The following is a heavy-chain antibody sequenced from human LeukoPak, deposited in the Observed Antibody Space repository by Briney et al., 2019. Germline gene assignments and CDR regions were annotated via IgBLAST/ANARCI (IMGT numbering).Heavy chain of an antibody. J-gene: IGHJ4*02. D-gene: IGHD1-20*01. CDR2: IYSGGST. CDR3: ARRITRRGTDY. Sequence: PGGSLRLSCAASGFTFSSNYMSWVRQAPGKGLEWVSVIYSGGSTYYADSVKGRFTISRDNSKNTLYLQMNSLRAEDTAVYYCARRITRRGTDYWGQGTLVTVSS. CDR1: GFTFSSNY. V-gene: IGHV3-53*01.